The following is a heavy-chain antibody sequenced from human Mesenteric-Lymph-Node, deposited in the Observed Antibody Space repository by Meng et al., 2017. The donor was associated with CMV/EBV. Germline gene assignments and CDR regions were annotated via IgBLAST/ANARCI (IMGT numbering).Heavy chain of an antibody. CDR2: LSSYNGNT. D-gene: IGHD3-22*01. V-gene: IGHV1-18*01. CDR1: GFTFTSFG. CDR3: ARKIYYYDSHGPDY. Sequence: VQLVQSGPEVKRPGASVKVSGRTSGFTFTSFGFTWVRQAPGQGLEWMGWLSSYNGNTNYAQKFQDRVTMTADKSTNTAYMELRNLRSDDTAMYYCARKIYYYDSHGPDYWGQGTLVTVSS. J-gene: IGHJ4*02.